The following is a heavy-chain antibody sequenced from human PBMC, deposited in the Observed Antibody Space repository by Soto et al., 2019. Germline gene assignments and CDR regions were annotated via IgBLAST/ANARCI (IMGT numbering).Heavy chain of an antibody. CDR1: GFTFSSYG. D-gene: IGHD6-19*01. CDR2: IWYDGSNK. Sequence: SLRLSCAASGFTFSSYGMHWVRQAPGKGLEWVAVIWYDGSNKYYADSVKGRFTISRDNSKNTLYLQMNSLRAEDTAVYYCARDHTMTSLQWLSHYYYYGMDVWGQGTTVPVSS. V-gene: IGHV3-33*01. CDR3: ARDHTMTSLQWLSHYYYYGMDV. J-gene: IGHJ6*02.